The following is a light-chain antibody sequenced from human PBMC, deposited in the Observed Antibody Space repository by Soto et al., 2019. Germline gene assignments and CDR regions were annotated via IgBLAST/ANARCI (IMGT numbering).Light chain of an antibody. Sequence: DIQMTQSPSAMSASVGDRVTITCRASQGIANFLAWFQQKPGKVPNRLILAASSLQSGVPSRFSGSGSGTEFTLTISSLQPEDFATYYCLQHNSYPYTFGQGTKLEIK. CDR3: LQHNSYPYT. J-gene: IGKJ2*01. V-gene: IGKV1-17*03. CDR1: QGIANF. CDR2: AAS.